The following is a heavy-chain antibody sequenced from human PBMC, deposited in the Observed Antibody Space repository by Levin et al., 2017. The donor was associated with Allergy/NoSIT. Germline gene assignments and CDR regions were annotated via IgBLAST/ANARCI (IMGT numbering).Heavy chain of an antibody. V-gene: IGHV3-15*01. D-gene: IGHD3-3*01. CDR2: IKSKTDGGTT. CDR1: GFTFSNAW. Sequence: GGSLRLSCAASGFTFSNAWMSWVRQAPGKGLEWVGRIKSKTDGGTTDYAAPVKGRFTISRDDSKNTLYLQMNSLKTEDTAVYYCTTDRDDFWRGYHYWGQGTLVTVSS. J-gene: IGHJ4*02. CDR3: TTDRDDFWRGYHY.